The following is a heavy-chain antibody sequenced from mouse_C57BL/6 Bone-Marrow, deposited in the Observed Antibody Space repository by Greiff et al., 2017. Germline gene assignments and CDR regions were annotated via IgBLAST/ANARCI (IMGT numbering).Heavy chain of an antibody. D-gene: IGHD2-12*01. J-gene: IGHJ3*01. Sequence: EVKLVESGGGLVKPGGSLKLSCAASGFTFSSYAMSWVRQTPEKRLEWVATISDGGSYTYYPDNVTGRFTISRDNAKNNLYLQMSHLKSEDTAMYYCARSYRGGWFAYWGQGTLVTVSA. V-gene: IGHV5-4*03. CDR2: ISDGGSYT. CDR3: ARSYRGGWFAY. CDR1: GFTFSSYA.